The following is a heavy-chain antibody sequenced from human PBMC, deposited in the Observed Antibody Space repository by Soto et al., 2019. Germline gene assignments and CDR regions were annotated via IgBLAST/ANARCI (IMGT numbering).Heavy chain of an antibody. CDR2: IHYSGST. J-gene: IGHJ5*02. Sequence: SETLSLTCTVSGGSISSCDYYWSWIRQPPVKGLEWIGYIHYSGSTYYNPSLKSRVTISVDTSKNQFSLKLSSVTAADTAVYYFARDHDSRVVPWGHGTLATDPS. CDR3: ARDHDSRVVP. CDR1: GGSISSCDYY. D-gene: IGHD3-3*01. V-gene: IGHV4-30-4*01.